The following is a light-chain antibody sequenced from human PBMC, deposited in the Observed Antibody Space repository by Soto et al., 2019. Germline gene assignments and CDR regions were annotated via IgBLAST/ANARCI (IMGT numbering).Light chain of an antibody. V-gene: IGKV1-39*01. Sequence: DIQMPQSPSTLSASVGDRVSITCRASQSISNYLAWYQRKPGKAPKLLIYDASSMESGVPSRFTGSGSGTDFTLTISSLQPEDFATYFCQQSYTTPITFGQGTRLEIK. CDR1: QSISNY. CDR3: QQSYTTPIT. J-gene: IGKJ5*01. CDR2: DAS.